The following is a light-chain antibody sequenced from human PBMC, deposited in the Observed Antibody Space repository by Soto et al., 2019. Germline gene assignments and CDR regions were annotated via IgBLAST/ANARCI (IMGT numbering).Light chain of an antibody. CDR2: GAS. V-gene: IGKV3-15*01. CDR3: QQYNNWPKIT. CDR1: QSVSSN. Sequence: EIVMTQSPATLSVSPGEGATMACRASQSVSSNLAWYHQKPGQAPRLLIFGASTRASGITARFSGSGSGREFALTISSLQSEDFALYYCQQYNNWPKITFGQGTRLEI. J-gene: IGKJ5*01.